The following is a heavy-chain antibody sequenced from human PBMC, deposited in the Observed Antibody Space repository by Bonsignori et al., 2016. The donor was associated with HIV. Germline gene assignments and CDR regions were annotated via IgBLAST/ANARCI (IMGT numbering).Heavy chain of an antibody. V-gene: IGHV4-38-2*02. J-gene: IGHJ6*02. CDR3: ARSIFGGVAYYMDV. CDR1: GYSISGGYY. CDR2: LHKSGST. D-gene: IGHD3-3*02. Sequence: QVQLQESGPGLVKPSETLSLTCTVSGYSISGGYYWGWIRQPPGKGLEWFGSLHKSGSTYYNPSLRSRVTISLDTSKNQVSLKLQSVTAADTAVYYCARSIFGGVAYYMDVWGQGTTVTVSS.